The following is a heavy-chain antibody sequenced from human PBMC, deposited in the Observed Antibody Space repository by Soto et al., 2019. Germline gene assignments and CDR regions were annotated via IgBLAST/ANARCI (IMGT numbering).Heavy chain of an antibody. CDR3: ARDGYYDSSGYYSAGRFEP. Sequence: PGKGLEWIGYIYYSGSTNYNPSLKSRVTISVDTSKNQFSLKLSSVTAADTAVYYCARDGYYDSSGYYSAGRFEPWGQGTLVTVSA. D-gene: IGHD3-22*01. CDR2: IYYSGST. V-gene: IGHV4-59*01. J-gene: IGHJ5*02.